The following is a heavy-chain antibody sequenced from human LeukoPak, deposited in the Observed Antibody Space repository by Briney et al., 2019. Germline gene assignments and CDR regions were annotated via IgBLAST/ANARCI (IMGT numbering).Heavy chain of an antibody. CDR2: IYHSGST. CDR1: GYPISSGYY. CDR3: ARSRVVFPSFGVVTKGYWFDP. J-gene: IGHJ5*02. V-gene: IGHV4-38-2*02. Sequence: SETLSLTCTVSGYPISSGYYWGWIRQPPGKGLEWIGSIYHSGSTYYNPSLKSRVTISVDTSKNQFSLKLSSVTAADTAVYYCARSRVVFPSFGVVTKGYWFDPWGQGTLVIVSS. D-gene: IGHD3-3*01.